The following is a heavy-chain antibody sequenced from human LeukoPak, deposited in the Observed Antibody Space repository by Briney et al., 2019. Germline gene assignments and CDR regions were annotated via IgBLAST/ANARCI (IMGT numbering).Heavy chain of an antibody. CDR1: RLTFSSHW. D-gene: IGHD3-10*01. V-gene: IGHV3-74*01. CDR2: ITNDGSST. J-gene: IGHJ4*02. Sequence: PGGSLRLSCAASRLTFSSHWMHWVRQAPGKGLVWVSRITNDGSSTTYADSVKGRFTISRDNAMNSLYLQMNSLRAEDTAVYYCARDSPFGFYWGQGTLVTVSS. CDR3: ARDSPFGFY.